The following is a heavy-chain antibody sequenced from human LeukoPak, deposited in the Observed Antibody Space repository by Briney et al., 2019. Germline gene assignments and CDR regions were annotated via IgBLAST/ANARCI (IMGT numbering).Heavy chain of an antibody. CDR3: ARERYCGGDCYSFAFDV. J-gene: IGHJ3*01. CDR1: GFTVSSNY. V-gene: IGHV3-66*01. D-gene: IGHD2-21*02. Sequence: PGGSLRLSCAASGFTVSSNYMSWVRQAPGKGLEWVSIFYSGGDSTNYADSVKGRFTISRDNSKNTLYLQMNSLRADDTAVYYCARERYCGGDCYSFAFDVWGQGTVVTVSS. CDR2: FYSGGDST.